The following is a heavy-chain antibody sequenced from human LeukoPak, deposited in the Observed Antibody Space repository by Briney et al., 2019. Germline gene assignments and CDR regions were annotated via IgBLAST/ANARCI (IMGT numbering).Heavy chain of an antibody. CDR1: GGSFSGYY. D-gene: IGHD3-16*01. V-gene: IGHV4-34*01. CDR2: INHSGST. CDR3: ARLSLYPSGVVDY. Sequence: SETLSLTCAVYGGSFSGYYWSWIRPPPGKGLEWIGEINHSGSTNYNPSLKSRVTISVDTSKNQFSLKLSSVTAADTAVYYCARLSLYPSGVVDYWGQGTLVTVSS. J-gene: IGHJ4*02.